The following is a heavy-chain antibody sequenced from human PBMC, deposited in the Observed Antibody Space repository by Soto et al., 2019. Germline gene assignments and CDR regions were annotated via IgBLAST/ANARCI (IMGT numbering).Heavy chain of an antibody. V-gene: IGHV3-11*01. CDR2: ISSSGSTI. CDR3: ARDPHFGVAPWYYFDY. CDR1: GFTFSDYY. D-gene: IGHD3-3*01. J-gene: IGHJ4*02. Sequence: QVQLVESGGGLVKPGGSLRLSCAASGFTFSDYYMSWIRQAPGKGLEWVSYISSSGSTIYYADSVKGRFTISRDNAKNSLYLQMNSRRAEDTAVYYCARDPHFGVAPWYYFDYWGQGTLVTVSS.